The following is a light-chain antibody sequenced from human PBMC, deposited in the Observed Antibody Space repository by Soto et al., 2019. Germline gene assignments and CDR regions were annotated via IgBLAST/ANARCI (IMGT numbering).Light chain of an antibody. CDR2: DAS. CDR3: QQRFTWPPFT. Sequence: EVELTQSPATLSLSPGERATLFCRANESVNDYLAWYQQRPGQAPRLLIFDASNRAPGIPARFSASGSRRDFTLTISSLEPEDFAVYYCQQRFTWPPFTFGPGTKVDF. J-gene: IGKJ3*01. CDR1: ESVNDY. V-gene: IGKV3-11*02.